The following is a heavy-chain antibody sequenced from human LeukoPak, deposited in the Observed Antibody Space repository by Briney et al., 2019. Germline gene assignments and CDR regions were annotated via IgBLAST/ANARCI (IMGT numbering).Heavy chain of an antibody. CDR2: IYYSGST. D-gene: IGHD3-3*01. CDR1: GGSISDYY. CDR3: ARGDFCSKSNCYLRPMDV. J-gene: IGHJ6*03. Sequence: PSETLSLTCTVSGGSISDYYWNWIRQPPGKGLEWIGYIYYSGSTTYNPTLKSRVTMSVDTAKNQFSLKLRSVTAADTAVYYCARGDFCSKSNCYLRPMDVWGKGTTVTVSS. V-gene: IGHV4-59*01.